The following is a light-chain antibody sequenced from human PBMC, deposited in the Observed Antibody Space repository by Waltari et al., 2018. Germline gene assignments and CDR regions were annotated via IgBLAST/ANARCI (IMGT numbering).Light chain of an antibody. V-gene: IGLV2-14*01. CDR1: RSDVGGYNF. Sequence: QSALPQPASVSGSPGQSITISCTGTRSDVGGYNFVSWYQQHPGKAPKLMIYDVSKRPSGVSNRFSGSKSGNTASLTISGLQAEDEADYYCSSYTSSSTPVFGGGTKLTVL. J-gene: IGLJ3*02. CDR3: SSYTSSSTPV. CDR2: DVS.